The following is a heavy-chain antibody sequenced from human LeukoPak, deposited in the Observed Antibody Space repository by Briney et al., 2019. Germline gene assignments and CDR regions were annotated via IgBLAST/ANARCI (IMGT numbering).Heavy chain of an antibody. V-gene: IGHV3-15*01. J-gene: IGHJ4*02. Sequence: GGSLRLSCAASGFTLSSYAMSWVRQAPGKGLEWVGRIKSKTDGGTTDYAAPVKGRFTISRDDSKNTLYLQMNSLRAEDTAMYYCARDLNYWGQGTLVTVSS. CDR1: GFTLSSYA. CDR2: IKSKTDGGTT. CDR3: ARDLNY.